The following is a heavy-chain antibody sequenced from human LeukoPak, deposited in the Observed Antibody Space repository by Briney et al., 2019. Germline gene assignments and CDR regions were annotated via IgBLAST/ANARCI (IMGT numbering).Heavy chain of an antibody. Sequence: PSETLSLTCTVSGGSISIYYWSWIRHPPGKGLEWLGYIYYSGSTNYNPSLKSRVTISVETYKNQSSLKLSSGTAADEAVYYCASHHDYGDYAEYWGQGTLVTVSS. CDR1: GGSISIYY. J-gene: IGHJ4*02. V-gene: IGHV4-59*01. CDR2: IYYSGST. CDR3: ASHHDYGDYAEY. D-gene: IGHD4-17*01.